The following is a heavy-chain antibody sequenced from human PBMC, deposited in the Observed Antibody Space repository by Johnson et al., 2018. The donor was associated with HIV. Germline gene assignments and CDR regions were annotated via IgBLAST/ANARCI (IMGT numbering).Heavy chain of an antibody. CDR3: ARECEPAGLAFDI. J-gene: IGHJ3*02. D-gene: IGHD1-14*01. CDR2: TYSGGGT. V-gene: IGHV3-66*03. CDR1: GFTVSSNY. Sequence: VHLVESGGGLIQPGGSLRLSCAASGFTVSSNYMSWVRQAPGKGLEWVSVTYSGGGTYYADSVKGRFTISRDNSKNTLYLQMNSLRAEDTAVYYCARECEPAGLAFDIWGQGTMVTVSS.